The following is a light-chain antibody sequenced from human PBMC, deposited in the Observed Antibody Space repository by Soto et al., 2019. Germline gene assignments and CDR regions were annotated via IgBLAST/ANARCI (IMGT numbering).Light chain of an antibody. CDR3: QQYYSYPLSIT. V-gene: IGKV1-8*01. J-gene: IGKJ5*01. CDR1: QGISSY. Sequence: AIRMTQSPSSLSASTGDRVTITCRASQGISSYLAWYQQKPGKAPKLLIYAASTLQSGVPSRFSGSGSATDFTLTISCLQSEDFATYYCQQYYSYPLSITFGQGTRLEIK. CDR2: AAS.